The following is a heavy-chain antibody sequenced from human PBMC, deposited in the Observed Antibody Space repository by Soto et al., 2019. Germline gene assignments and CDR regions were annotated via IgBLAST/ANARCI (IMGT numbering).Heavy chain of an antibody. J-gene: IGHJ4*02. CDR2: IIPIFGTA. V-gene: IGHV1-69*13. D-gene: IGHD2-21*02. Sequence: SVKVSCKASGGTFSSYAISWVRQAPGQGLEWMGGIIPIFGTANYAQKFQGRVTITADESTSTAYMELSSLRSEDTAVYYCARDRYCGGDCYRFDYWGQGTLVTSPQ. CDR1: GGTFSSYA. CDR3: ARDRYCGGDCYRFDY.